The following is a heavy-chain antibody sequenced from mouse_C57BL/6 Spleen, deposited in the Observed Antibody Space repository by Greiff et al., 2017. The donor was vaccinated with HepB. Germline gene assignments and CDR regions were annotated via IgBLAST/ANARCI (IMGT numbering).Heavy chain of an antibody. V-gene: IGHV5-4*01. CDR3: ARDGRGGAVYWYFDV. CDR1: GFTFSSYA. CDR2: ISDGGSYT. Sequence: EVQRVESGGGLVKPGGSLKLSCAASGFTFSSYAMSWVRQTPEKRLEWVATISDGGSYTYYPDNVKGRFTISRDNAKNNLYLQMSHLKAEDTAMYYCARDGRGGAVYWYFDVWGTGTTVTVSS. J-gene: IGHJ1*03. D-gene: IGHD4-1*01.